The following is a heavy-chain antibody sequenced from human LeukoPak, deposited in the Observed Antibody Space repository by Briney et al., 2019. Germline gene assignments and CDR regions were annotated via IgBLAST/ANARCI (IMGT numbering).Heavy chain of an antibody. V-gene: IGHV3-23*01. D-gene: IGHD1-1*01. CDR3: AKDLSDNYNLFDY. CDR2: ISGPGYTT. Sequence: GGSLRLSCAASGFTFRSYARSWVRQAPGKGLEWVSVISGPGYTTYYADSVKGRLTISRDNSNNMLYLQLSSLRAEDTAVYYCAKDLSDNYNLFDYWGQGTLVTVSS. J-gene: IGHJ4*02. CDR1: GFTFRSYA.